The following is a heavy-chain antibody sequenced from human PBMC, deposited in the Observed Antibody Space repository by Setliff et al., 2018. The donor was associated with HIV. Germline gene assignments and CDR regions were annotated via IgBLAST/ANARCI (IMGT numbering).Heavy chain of an antibody. J-gene: IGHJ5*02. Sequence: SETLSLTCSVSGASISSSPYYWAWIRQPPGKGLEWIATISYSGSTHYNLALMSRVTMSMDTSRNQFSVKLSSVTAADTAIYYCATLNFPLNWFDPWGQGTPVTVSS. CDR2: ISYSGST. CDR3: ATLNFPLNWFDP. CDR1: GASISSSPYY. V-gene: IGHV4-39*01.